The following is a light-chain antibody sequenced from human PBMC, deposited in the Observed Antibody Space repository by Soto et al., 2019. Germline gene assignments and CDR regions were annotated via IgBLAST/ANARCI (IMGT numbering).Light chain of an antibody. V-gene: IGKV3-15*01. CDR1: QTLRRT. Sequence: EIVLTQSPGTLSLSPGERATLSCRASQTLRRTYIAWYQQKPGQAPRLLIYGASTRVTGIPARFSGSGSGTEFTLTISSLQSEDFAVYYCQQYNNWPPPFGQGTKVDIK. J-gene: IGKJ1*01. CDR2: GAS. CDR3: QQYNNWPPP.